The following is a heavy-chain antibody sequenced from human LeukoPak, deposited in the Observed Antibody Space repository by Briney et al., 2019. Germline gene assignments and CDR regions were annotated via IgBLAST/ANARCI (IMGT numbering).Heavy chain of an antibody. Sequence: SETLSLTCSVSGDSISSYYWNWIRQPPGKGLEWIGNIYYSGSTNYNPSLKSRVTISVDTSKNQFSLKLSSVTAADTAVYYCAVRADWDWFDPWGQGTLVTVSS. V-gene: IGHV4-59*12. J-gene: IGHJ5*02. D-gene: IGHD3-10*01. CDR1: GDSISSYY. CDR3: AVRADWDWFDP. CDR2: IYYSGST.